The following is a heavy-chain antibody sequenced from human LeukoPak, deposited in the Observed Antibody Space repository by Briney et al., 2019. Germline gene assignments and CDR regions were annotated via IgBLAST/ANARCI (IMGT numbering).Heavy chain of an antibody. CDR1: GFTFTNYA. D-gene: IGHD3-3*01. J-gene: IGHJ4*02. CDR2: ASGSGGST. CDR3: AKVNYDFWSGYLSY. Sequence: GGSLRLSCAASGFTFTNYAMSWVRQAPGKGLEWVSTASGSGGSTYYADSVKGRLTISRDNSKNTLYLQMNSLRAEDTAVYYCAKVNYDFWSGYLSYWGQGTLVTVSS. V-gene: IGHV3-23*01.